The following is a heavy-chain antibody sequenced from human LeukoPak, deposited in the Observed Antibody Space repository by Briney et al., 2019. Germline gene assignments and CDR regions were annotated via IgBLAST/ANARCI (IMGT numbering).Heavy chain of an antibody. CDR2: IYHSGST. V-gene: IGHV4-38-2*02. D-gene: IGHD2-8*01. Sequence: TSETLSLTCTVSGYSISSGYYWGWIRQPPGKGLEWIGSIYHSGSTYYNPSLKSRVTISVDTSKNQFSLKLSSVTAADTAVYYCVRVDSREDLGYCTNGVCHYAFDIWGQGTMVTVSS. CDR1: GYSISSGYY. CDR3: VRVDSREDLGYCTNGVCHYAFDI. J-gene: IGHJ3*02.